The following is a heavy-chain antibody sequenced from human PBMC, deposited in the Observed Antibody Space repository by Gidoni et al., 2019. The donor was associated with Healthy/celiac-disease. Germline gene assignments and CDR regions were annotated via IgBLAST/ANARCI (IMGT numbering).Heavy chain of an antibody. CDR3: ARGAAAAGS. J-gene: IGHJ5*02. CDR1: GGSFSGYY. D-gene: IGHD6-13*01. CDR2: INHSGST. Sequence: QVQLQQWGAGLLKPSETLSLTRAVYGGSFSGYYWSWIRQPPGKGLEWIGEINHSGSTNYNPSLKSRVTISVDTSKNQFSLKLSSVTAADTAVYYCARGAAAAGSWGQGTLVTVSS. V-gene: IGHV4-34*01.